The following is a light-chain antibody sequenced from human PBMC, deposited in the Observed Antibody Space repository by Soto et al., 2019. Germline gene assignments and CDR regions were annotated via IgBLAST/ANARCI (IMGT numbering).Light chain of an antibody. CDR3: QQYNNWPLA. Sequence: EIVMTQSPATLSVSPGERATLYCKASQRISSNLAWYQQKPGQPPRLLIYGASTRATGIPARFSGSGSGTEFTLTISGLQSEDFALYYCQQYNNWPLAFGQGTRLEIK. J-gene: IGKJ5*01. CDR1: QRISSN. V-gene: IGKV3-15*01. CDR2: GAS.